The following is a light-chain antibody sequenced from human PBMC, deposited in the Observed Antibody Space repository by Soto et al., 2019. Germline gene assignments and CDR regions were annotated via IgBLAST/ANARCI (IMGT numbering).Light chain of an antibody. CDR2: EVT. V-gene: IGLV2-14*01. CDR1: SSDVGGYDY. J-gene: IGLJ1*01. Sequence: QSVLTQPASVSGSPGQSIAISCTGTSSDVGGYDYVSWYQQHPDKAPTLMIYEVTKRPSGVSNRFSGSKSGNTASLTISGLQPEDEADYYCSSHTSGSTRVFGSGTKVTVL. CDR3: SSHTSGSTRV.